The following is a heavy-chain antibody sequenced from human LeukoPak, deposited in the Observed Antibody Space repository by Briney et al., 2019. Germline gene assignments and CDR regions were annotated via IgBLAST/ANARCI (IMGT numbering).Heavy chain of an antibody. J-gene: IGHJ4*02. Sequence: GGSLRLSCAASGFTFSSYEMNWVRQAPGKGLEWVSYISSSGSTIYYADSVKGRFTISRDNAKDSLYLQMNSLRAEDTAVYYCARGGRSYYGSGSPFDYWGQGTLVTVSS. V-gene: IGHV3-48*03. D-gene: IGHD3-10*01. CDR3: ARGGRSYYGSGSPFDY. CDR1: GFTFSSYE. CDR2: ISSSGSTI.